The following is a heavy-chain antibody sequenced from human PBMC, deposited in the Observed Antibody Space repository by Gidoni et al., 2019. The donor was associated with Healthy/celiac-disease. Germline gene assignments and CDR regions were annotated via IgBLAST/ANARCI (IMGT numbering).Heavy chain of an antibody. J-gene: IGHJ4*02. CDR2: ISSKAYGGTT. CDR3: TVGIAVAGTSDY. Sequence: EVQLVASGGGLVKRGRSLSLSCTASVCTFGDYAMSWVRQAPGKGLGWVGFISSKAYGGTTEYAASVKGSFTISRDNSKSIADLQMNSLKTEDTAVYYCTVGIAVAGTSDYWGQGTLVTVSS. D-gene: IGHD6-19*01. CDR1: VCTFGDYA. V-gene: IGHV3-49*04.